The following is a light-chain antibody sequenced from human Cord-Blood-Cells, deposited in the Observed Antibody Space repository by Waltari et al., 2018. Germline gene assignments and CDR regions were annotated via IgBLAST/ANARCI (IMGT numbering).Light chain of an antibody. CDR2: EGS. V-gene: IGLV2-23*01. J-gene: IGLJ2*01. Sequence: QSALTQPASVSGSPGQSITISCTGTSSDVGSYNLVSWYQQHPGKAPKLGIYEGSKRPAGVSNRCSGSKSGNTASMTISGLQAEDEADYYCCSYAGSSTFVVFGGGTKLTVL. CDR1: SSDVGSYNL. CDR3: CSYAGSSTFVV.